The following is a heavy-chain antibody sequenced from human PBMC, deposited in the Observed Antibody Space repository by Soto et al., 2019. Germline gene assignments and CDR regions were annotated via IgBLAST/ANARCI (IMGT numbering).Heavy chain of an antibody. V-gene: IGHV3-30-3*01. CDR3: DAAAGTGDY. CDR1: GFTFSSYA. CDR2: ISYDGSNK. Sequence: GGSLRLSCAASGFTFSSYAMHWVRQAPGKGLEWVAVISYDGSNKYYADSVKGRFTISRDNSKNTLYLQMNSLRAEDTAVYYCDAAAGTGDYWGQGTLVTVSS. J-gene: IGHJ4*02. D-gene: IGHD6-13*01.